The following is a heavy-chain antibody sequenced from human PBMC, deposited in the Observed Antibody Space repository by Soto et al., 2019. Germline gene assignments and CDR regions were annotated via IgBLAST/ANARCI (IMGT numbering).Heavy chain of an antibody. J-gene: IGHJ4*02. V-gene: IGHV3-15*01. D-gene: IGHD3-10*01. CDR2: IKSKTDGGTT. Sequence: GGSLRLSCAASGFTFSNAWMSWVRHAPGKGLEWVGRIKSKTDGGTTDYAAPVKGRFTISRDDSKNTLYLQMNSLKTEDTAVYYCTTTITMVRGVITWGQGTLVTVSS. CDR1: GFTFSNAW. CDR3: TTTITMVRGVIT.